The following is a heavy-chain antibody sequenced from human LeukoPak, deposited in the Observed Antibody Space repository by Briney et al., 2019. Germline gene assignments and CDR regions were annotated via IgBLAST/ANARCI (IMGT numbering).Heavy chain of an antibody. CDR2: IYYSGST. Sequence: SETLSLTWTVSGGSISSYYWSWIRQPPGKGLEWIGYIYYSGSTNYNPSLRSRVTISVDTSKKQFSLKLSSVSAADTAVYYCARVGYRSSWYWFDPWGQGTLVTVSS. CDR1: GGSISSYY. D-gene: IGHD6-13*01. CDR3: ARVGYRSSWYWFDP. V-gene: IGHV4-59*01. J-gene: IGHJ5*02.